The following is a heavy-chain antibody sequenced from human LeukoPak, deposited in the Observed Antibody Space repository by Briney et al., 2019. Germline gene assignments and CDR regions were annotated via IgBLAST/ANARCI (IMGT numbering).Heavy chain of an antibody. CDR1: GFTFSSYE. CDR2: ISSSGSTI. CDR3: ARVRTAWYEGTFDY. D-gene: IGHD6-13*01. Sequence: GSLRLSCAASGFTFSSYEMNWVRQAPGKGLEWVSYISSSGSTIYYADSVKGRFTISRDNSKNTLSLQMNSLRAEDTALYYCARVRTAWYEGTFDYWGQGTLVTVFS. V-gene: IGHV3-48*03. J-gene: IGHJ4*02.